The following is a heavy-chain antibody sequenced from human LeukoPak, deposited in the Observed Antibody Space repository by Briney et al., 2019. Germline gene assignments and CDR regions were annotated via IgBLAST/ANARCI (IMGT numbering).Heavy chain of an antibody. D-gene: IGHD6-19*01. Sequence: GGSLRLSCAASGFTFSSYAMHWVRQAPGKGLEWVAVISYDGSNKYYADSVKGRFTISRDNSKNTLYLQMNSLRAEDTAVYYCASDYSSGWYRVDYWGQGTLVTVSS. J-gene: IGHJ4*02. CDR2: ISYDGSNK. V-gene: IGHV3-30-3*01. CDR1: GFTFSSYA. CDR3: ASDYSSGWYRVDY.